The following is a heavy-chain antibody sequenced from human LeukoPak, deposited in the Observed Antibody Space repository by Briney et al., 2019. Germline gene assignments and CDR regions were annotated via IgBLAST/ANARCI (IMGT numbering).Heavy chain of an antibody. CDR3: ARELFDFDY. CDR2: ITGSGNST. Sequence: GGSLRLSSAVSGFTFSNYAMTWVRQAPGKGLEWVSEITGSGNSTYYADSVKGRFTISRDNSKNTLYLQMNSLRAEDTAVYYCARELFDFDYWGQGTLVTVSS. D-gene: IGHD3-10*01. V-gene: IGHV3-23*01. J-gene: IGHJ4*02. CDR1: GFTFSNYA.